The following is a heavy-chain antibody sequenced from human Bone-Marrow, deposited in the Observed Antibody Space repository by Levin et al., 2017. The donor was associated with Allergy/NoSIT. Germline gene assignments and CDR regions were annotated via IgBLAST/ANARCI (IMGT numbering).Heavy chain of an antibody. V-gene: IGHV4-30-2*01. J-gene: IGHJ4*02. CDR1: GGSISSGGYS. D-gene: IGHD5-18*01. Sequence: SQTLSLTCAVSGGSISSGGYSWSWIQQPPGKGLEWIGNIYLSGSTNDNPSLKSRVTISVDRSKNQFSLKLSSVTAADTAVYYCARVAGYSFGYYFDHWGQGTLVTVSS. CDR3: ARVAGYSFGYYFDH. CDR2: IYLSGST.